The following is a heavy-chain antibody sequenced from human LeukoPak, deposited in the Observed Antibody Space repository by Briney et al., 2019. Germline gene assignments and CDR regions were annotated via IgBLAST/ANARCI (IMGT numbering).Heavy chain of an antibody. CDR2: ISYDGSNK. Sequence: PGGSLRLSCAASGFTFSSYGMHWVRQAPGKGLEWVAVISYDGSNKYYADSVKGRFTISRDNSKNTLYLQMNSLRAEDTAVYYCAKDYGSWQYVNYGELNWFDPWGQGTLVTVSS. V-gene: IGHV3-30*18. CDR1: GFTFSSYG. J-gene: IGHJ5*02. D-gene: IGHD3-10*01. CDR3: AKDYGSWQYVNYGELNWFDP.